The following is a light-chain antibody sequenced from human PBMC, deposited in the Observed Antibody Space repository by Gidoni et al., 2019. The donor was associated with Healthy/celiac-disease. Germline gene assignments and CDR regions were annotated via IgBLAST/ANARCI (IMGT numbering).Light chain of an antibody. Sequence: EIVLTQSPGTLSLSPGERATLSCRASQIVSSSYLAWYQQKPGQAPRLLIYGASSRATGIPDRLRGSGSGTDFTLTISRLEPEDFAVYYCQQYGSSPRTFGQGTKVEIK. V-gene: IGKV3-20*01. J-gene: IGKJ1*01. CDR1: QIVSSSY. CDR2: GAS. CDR3: QQYGSSPRT.